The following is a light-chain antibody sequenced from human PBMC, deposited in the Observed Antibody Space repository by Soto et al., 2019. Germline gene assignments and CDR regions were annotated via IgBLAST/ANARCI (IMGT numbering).Light chain of an antibody. V-gene: IGLV1-40*01. CDR1: SSNIGAGYD. Sequence: QSVLTQPPSVSGAPGQRVTISCTGSSSNIGAGYDVHWYQQLPGTAPKLLIYGNSNRPSGVPDRFSGSKSGTSASLGITGLQAEDEADYYCQSYDSSLSGRYVFGTGTKLTVL. J-gene: IGLJ1*01. CDR3: QSYDSSLSGRYV. CDR2: GNS.